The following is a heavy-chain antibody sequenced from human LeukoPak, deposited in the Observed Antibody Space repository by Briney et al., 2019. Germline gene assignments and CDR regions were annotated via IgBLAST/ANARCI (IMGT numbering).Heavy chain of an antibody. D-gene: IGHD1-26*01. J-gene: IGHJ4*02. Sequence: SETLSLTCTVSGGSINNYFWTWKRQPPGKGLEWIGQIYYSGSTNYNPSLKSRVTISVDTSKNQFSLKVSSVSAADTAVYYCARAQYSGSCLDYWGQGTLVTVSS. V-gene: IGHV4-59*12. CDR2: IYYSGST. CDR3: ARAQYSGSCLDY. CDR1: GGSINNYF.